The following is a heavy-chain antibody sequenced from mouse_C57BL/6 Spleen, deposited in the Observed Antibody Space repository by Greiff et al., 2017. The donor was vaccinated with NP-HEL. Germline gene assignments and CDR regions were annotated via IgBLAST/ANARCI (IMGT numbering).Heavy chain of an antibody. CDR3: ARTWDPLYYAMDY. D-gene: IGHD4-1*01. CDR1: GYTFTSYW. J-gene: IGHJ4*01. Sequence: QVHVKQPGAELVKPGASVKLSCKASGYTFTSYWMHWVKQRPGRGLEWIGRIDPNSGGTKYNEKFKSKATLTVDKPSSTAYMQLSSLTSEDSAVYYCARTWDPLYYAMDYWGQGTSVTVSS. CDR2: IDPNSGGT. V-gene: IGHV1-72*01.